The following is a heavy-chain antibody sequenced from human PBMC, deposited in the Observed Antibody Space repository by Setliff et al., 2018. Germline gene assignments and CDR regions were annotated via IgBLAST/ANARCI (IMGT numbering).Heavy chain of an antibody. Sequence: PSETLSLTCAVSGYSISSGFSWVWIRQSPGKGLEWIGRILFSGDTYYNPSLNSRVTISADTSKNQFSLNLSSVTAADTAVYYCARGSRIAGRAIDFWGQGTLVTVSS. D-gene: IGHD6-6*01. J-gene: IGHJ4*02. CDR1: GYSISSGFS. CDR2: ILFSGDT. CDR3: ARGSRIAGRAIDF. V-gene: IGHV4-38-2*01.